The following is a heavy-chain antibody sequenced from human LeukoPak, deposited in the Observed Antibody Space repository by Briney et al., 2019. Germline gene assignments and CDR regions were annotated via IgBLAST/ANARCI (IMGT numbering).Heavy chain of an antibody. CDR3: ARAHDIVVVVAATHDAFDI. CDR1: GGSFSGYY. CDR2: IYYSGST. D-gene: IGHD2-15*01. V-gene: IGHV4-59*01. Sequence: PSETLSLTCAVYGGSFSGYYWSWIRQPPGKGLEWIGYIYYSGSTNYNPSLKSRVTISVDTSKNQFSLKLSSVTAADTAVYYCARAHDIVVVVAATHDAFDIWGQGTMVTVSS. J-gene: IGHJ3*02.